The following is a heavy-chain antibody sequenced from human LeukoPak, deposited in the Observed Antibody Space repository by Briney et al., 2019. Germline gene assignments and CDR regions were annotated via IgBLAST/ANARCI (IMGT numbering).Heavy chain of an antibody. CDR3: AELGITMIGGV. D-gene: IGHD3-10*02. Sequence: GGSLRLSCAASGFTFSSYGIHWVRQAPGKGLEWVTFIRYDGSTKYYADSVKGRFTISRDNSKNTVYLQMDSLRSEDTAVYYCAELGITMIGGVWGKGTTVTISS. CDR1: GFTFSSYG. CDR2: IRYDGSTK. J-gene: IGHJ6*04. V-gene: IGHV3-30*02.